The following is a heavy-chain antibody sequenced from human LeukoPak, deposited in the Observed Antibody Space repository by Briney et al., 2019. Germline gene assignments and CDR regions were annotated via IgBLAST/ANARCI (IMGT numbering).Heavy chain of an antibody. V-gene: IGHV3-30*04. D-gene: IGHD2-8*01. J-gene: IGHJ4*02. Sequence: GRSLRLSSAASGFTFSRYAMHWVRQAPGKGLEWVAVISYDGSQEYYGELVKGRVTISRDNSKNTLYLQVNSLRGEDTAVYYCAREQYAEYYFDNWGQGTLVTVSS. CDR2: ISYDGSQE. CDR1: GFTFSRYA. CDR3: AREQYAEYYFDN.